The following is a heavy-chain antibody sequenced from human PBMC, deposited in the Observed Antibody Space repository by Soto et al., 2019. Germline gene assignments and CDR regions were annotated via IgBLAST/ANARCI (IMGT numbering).Heavy chain of an antibody. V-gene: IGHV3-23*01. CDR1: GFTFSSYA. CDR2: ISGSGGST. D-gene: IGHD1-1*01. CDR3: AKDQDWRTSAAVYFQH. J-gene: IGHJ1*01. Sequence: GGSLRLSCAASGFTFSSYAMSWVRQAPGKGLEWVSAISGSGGSTYYADSVKGRFTISRDNSKNTLYLQMNSLRAEDTAVYYCAKDQDWRTSAAVYFQHWGQGTLVTVSS.